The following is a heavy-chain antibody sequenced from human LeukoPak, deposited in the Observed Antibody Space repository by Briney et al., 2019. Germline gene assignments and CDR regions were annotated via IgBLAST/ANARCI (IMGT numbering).Heavy chain of an antibody. Sequence: GASVKVSCKASGGTFSSYAISWVRQAPGQGLEWMGWINPNSGGTNYAQKFQGRVTMTRDTSISTAYMELSRLRSDDTAVYYCARGLSGPYYYYYMDVWGKGTTVTVSS. J-gene: IGHJ6*03. CDR1: GGTFSSYA. CDR3: ARGLSGPYYYYYMDV. V-gene: IGHV1-2*02. CDR2: INPNSGGT. D-gene: IGHD2-15*01.